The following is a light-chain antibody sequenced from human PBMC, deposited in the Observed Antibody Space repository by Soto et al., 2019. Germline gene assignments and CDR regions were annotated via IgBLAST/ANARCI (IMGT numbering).Light chain of an antibody. CDR2: DVS. CDR3: QQYDTFWT. V-gene: IGKV1-5*01. CDR1: QSISSW. Sequence: DIQMTQSRSSLSASVGDRVTITCRASQSISSWLAWYQQKPGKAPKLLIYDVSSLQSGVPSRFSGSASGTEFTLTISSLKPDDSATYYCQQYDTFWTFGQGTKVDIK. J-gene: IGKJ1*01.